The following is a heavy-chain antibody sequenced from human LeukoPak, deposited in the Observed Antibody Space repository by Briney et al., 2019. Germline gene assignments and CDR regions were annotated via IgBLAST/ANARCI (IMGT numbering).Heavy chain of an antibody. D-gene: IGHD4-17*01. CDR3: ARGLTVTTKLGSYYYYMDV. V-gene: IGHV4-38-2*02. Sequence: SETLSLTCTVSGYSISSGYYWGWIRQPPGKGLEWIGSIDHSGSTNYNPSLERRVTISVDTSKNQFSLKLSSVTAADTAVYYCARGLTVTTKLGSYYYYMDVWGKGTTVTVSS. CDR1: GYSISSGYY. J-gene: IGHJ6*03. CDR2: IDHSGST.